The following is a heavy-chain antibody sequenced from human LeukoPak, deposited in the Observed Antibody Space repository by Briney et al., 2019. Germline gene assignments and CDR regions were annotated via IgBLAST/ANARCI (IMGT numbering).Heavy chain of an antibody. CDR2: ISTSGST. V-gene: IGHV4-4*09. CDR3: ARHDEGSGWYRSYIDL. CDR1: GVSISSYY. J-gene: IGHJ2*01. Sequence: SETLSLTCTVSGVSISSYYCSWIRQPPGKGLEWIGYISTSGSTDYSPTLKSRVTISVDRSKNQCSLNLSSVTAADTAVYYCARHDEGSGWYRSYIDLWGRGTLVIVSS. D-gene: IGHD6-19*01.